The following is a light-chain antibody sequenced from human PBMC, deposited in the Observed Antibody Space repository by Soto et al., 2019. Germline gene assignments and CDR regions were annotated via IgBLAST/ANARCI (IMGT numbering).Light chain of an antibody. CDR2: DAS. CDR3: QQYNSYSPYT. CDR1: QSMSSW. J-gene: IGKJ2*01. Sequence: DIQMTQSASTLSASVGDRVTITCRASQSMSSWLAWYQQKPGKAPKLLIYDASSLESGVPSRFSGSGSGTEFTLTISSLQPDDFATYYCQQYNSYSPYTFGQGTKLEIK. V-gene: IGKV1-5*01.